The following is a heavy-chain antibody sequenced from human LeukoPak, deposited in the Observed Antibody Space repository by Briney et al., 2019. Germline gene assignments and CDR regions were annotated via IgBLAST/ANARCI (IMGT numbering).Heavy chain of an antibody. J-gene: IGHJ6*02. V-gene: IGHV3-7*01. D-gene: IGHD3-10*01. Sequence: GGSLRLSCAASGFTFSSYWMHWVRQAPGKGLEWVANIKQDGSEKYYVDSVKGRFTISRDNAKNSLYLQMNSLRAEDTAVYYCARERGANYYYYGMDVWGQGTTVTVSS. CDR2: IKQDGSEK. CDR1: GFTFSSYW. CDR3: ARERGANYYYYGMDV.